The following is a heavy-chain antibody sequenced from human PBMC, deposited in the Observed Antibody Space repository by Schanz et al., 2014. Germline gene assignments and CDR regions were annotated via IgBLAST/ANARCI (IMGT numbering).Heavy chain of an antibody. V-gene: IGHV3-33*01. J-gene: IGHJ4*02. D-gene: IGHD3-10*01. CDR3: ARANYRRKINFDY. CDR2: IWYDENNK. CDR1: GFTFSSYG. Sequence: QVQLVESGGGVVQFGRSLRLSCVASGFTFSSYGMHWVRQAPGKGLEWVAVIWYDENNKYYADSVKGRFTMSRDNPKNTLYLQMNSLRAEDTAVYYCARANYRRKINFDYWGRGTLVTVSS.